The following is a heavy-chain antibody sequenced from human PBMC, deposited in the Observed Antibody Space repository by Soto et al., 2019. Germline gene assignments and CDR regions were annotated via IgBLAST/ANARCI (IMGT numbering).Heavy chain of an antibody. CDR3: AKGLTGAPYYAMDV. V-gene: IGHV3-66*01. Sequence: GGSLRLSCAASGFTVSSNYMSWVRQAPGKGLEWVSVIYSGGSTYYADPVKGRFTISRDNSKNTLYLQMNSLRVEDTAVYYCAKGLTGAPYYAMDVWGQGTTVTVSS. J-gene: IGHJ6*02. D-gene: IGHD7-27*01. CDR2: IYSGGST. CDR1: GFTVSSNY.